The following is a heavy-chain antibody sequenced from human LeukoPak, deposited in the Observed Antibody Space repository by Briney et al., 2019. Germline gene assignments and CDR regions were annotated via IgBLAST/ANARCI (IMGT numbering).Heavy chain of an antibody. CDR3: ARDGLDSSGPVAFDI. CDR1: EFTVSTNY. V-gene: IGHV3-66*01. D-gene: IGHD3-22*01. CDR2: IHIDGET. J-gene: IGHJ3*02. Sequence: GGSLRLSCVASEFTVSTNYISWVRQAPGKGLQWVSIIHIDGETHYADSVTGRFTMSRDNSKNTVYLQMNSLRSEDSAVYYCARDGLDSSGPVAFDIWGQGTMVTVAS.